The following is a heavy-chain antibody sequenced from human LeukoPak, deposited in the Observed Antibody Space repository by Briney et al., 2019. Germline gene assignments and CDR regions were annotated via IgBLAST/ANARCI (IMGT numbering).Heavy chain of an antibody. J-gene: IGHJ5*02. Sequence: SETLSLTCTVSGASIASGSYYWTWIRQSAGGELEWIGRVYINGNANYNPSLRSRLAISVDTSRNQFSLDLSSVTAADTAVYYCARGSCGVDCPGYNWFDPWGQGILVTVSS. D-gene: IGHD2-21*01. CDR2: VYINGNA. CDR1: GASIASGSYY. CDR3: ARGSCGVDCPGYNWFDP. V-gene: IGHV4-61*02.